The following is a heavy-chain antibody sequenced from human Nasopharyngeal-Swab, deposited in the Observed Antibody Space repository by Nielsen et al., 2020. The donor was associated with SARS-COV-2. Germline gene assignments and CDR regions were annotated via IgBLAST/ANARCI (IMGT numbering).Heavy chain of an antibody. D-gene: IGHD2-15*01. CDR3: ARSPLGYCSGGSCYPEEYFDY. CDR2: TWYDGSNK. J-gene: IGHJ4*02. Sequence: GGSLRLSCAASGFTFSSYGMHWVRQAPGKGLEWVAVTWYDGSNKYYADSLKGRFTSSRDHSKNTLYLQMNSLRAEDTAVYYCARSPLGYCSGGSCYPEEYFDYWGQGTLVTVSS. CDR1: GFTFSSYG. V-gene: IGHV3-33*01.